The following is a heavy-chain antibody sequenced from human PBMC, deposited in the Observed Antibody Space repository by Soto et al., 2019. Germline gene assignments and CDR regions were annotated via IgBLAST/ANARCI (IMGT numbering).Heavy chain of an antibody. CDR2: ISGSGGST. CDR1: GFTFSSYA. CDR3: AKDPITIFGVVPDFDY. Sequence: QTGGSLRLSCAASGFTFSSYAMSWVRQAPGKGLEWVSAISGSGGSTYYADSVKGRFTISRDNSKNTLYLQMDSLRAEDTAVYYCAKDPITIFGVVPDFDYWGQGTLVTVSS. D-gene: IGHD3-3*01. V-gene: IGHV3-23*01. J-gene: IGHJ4*02.